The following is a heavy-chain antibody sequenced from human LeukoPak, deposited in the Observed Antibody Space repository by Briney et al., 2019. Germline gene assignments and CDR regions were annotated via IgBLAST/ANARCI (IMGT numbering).Heavy chain of an antibody. J-gene: IGHJ4*02. V-gene: IGHV3-7*05. D-gene: IGHD6-19*01. CDR3: VRDTGSGWDFDY. CDR2: INEDGSET. CDR1: GFTFSRYW. Sequence: GGSLRLSCGASGFTFSRYWMSWVRQAPGEGLEWVANINEDGSETNYVDSVKGRFTVSRDNSKNSLYLQMSNLRTEDTALYYCVRDTGSGWDFDYWGQGTLVTVSS.